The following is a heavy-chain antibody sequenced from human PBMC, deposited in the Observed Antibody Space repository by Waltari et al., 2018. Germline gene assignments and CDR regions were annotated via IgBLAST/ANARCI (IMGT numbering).Heavy chain of an antibody. Sequence: QVQLVQSGAEVKKPGASVKVSCKTPGYTFTNYVINCLRQAAGQGLERGGWMNPNNGLSASAQKFGGRVAMTRDASIGTAYIELTSRTSEDTAVYFCARSRWDRSCVGASCEGGWFDPWGQGTLVTVSS. V-gene: IGHV1-8*01. CDR3: ARSRWDRSCVGASCEGGWFDP. D-gene: IGHD2-21*01. J-gene: IGHJ5*02. CDR1: GYTFTNYV. CDR2: MNPNNGLS.